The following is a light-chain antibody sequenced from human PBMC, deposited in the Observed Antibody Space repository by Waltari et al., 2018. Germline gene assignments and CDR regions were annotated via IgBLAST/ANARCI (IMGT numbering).Light chain of an antibody. CDR2: GNS. Sequence: QSVLTQPPSVSGAPGQRVTISCTGSSSNIGACYDLHCSQQLPGTSPKLLIYGNSNRPSGVPDRFSGSKSGTSASLAITGLQAEDEADYYCQSYDSSLSGSGVVFGGGTKLTVL. V-gene: IGLV1-40*01. J-gene: IGLJ2*01. CDR3: QSYDSSLSGSGVV. CDR1: SSNIGACYD.